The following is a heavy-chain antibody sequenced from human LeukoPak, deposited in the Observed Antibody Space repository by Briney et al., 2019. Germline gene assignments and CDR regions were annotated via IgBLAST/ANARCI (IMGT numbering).Heavy chain of an antibody. J-gene: IGHJ5*02. V-gene: IGHV4-34*01. Sequence: SETLSLTCAVHGGSCDDYYCSWIRQPPGKGLEWIGEIHPSGIFYYNSSLMSRVTISIDTSKSQFSLRLTSVAAADTAFYYCARGRDRTNAGDLWGQGSLVTVSS. D-gene: IGHD5-24*01. CDR3: ARGRDRTNAGDL. CDR1: GGSCDDYY. CDR2: IHPSGIF.